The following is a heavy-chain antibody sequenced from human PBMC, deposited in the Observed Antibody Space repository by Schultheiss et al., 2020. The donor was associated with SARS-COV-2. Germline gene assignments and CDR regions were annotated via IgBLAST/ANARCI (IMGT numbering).Heavy chain of an antibody. D-gene: IGHD3-10*01. V-gene: IGHV4-34*09. J-gene: IGHJ5*02. CDR1: GGSFSGYY. CDR3: ARYYYDGTGDNWFDP. Sequence: SETLSLTCAVYGGSFSGYYWSWIRQPPGKGLEWIGHIYYTGSTFYNPSLKSRVMIAIDTSNNQISLKLNSVTAADTAVYYCARYYYDGTGDNWFDPWGQGTLVTVSS. CDR2: IYYTGST.